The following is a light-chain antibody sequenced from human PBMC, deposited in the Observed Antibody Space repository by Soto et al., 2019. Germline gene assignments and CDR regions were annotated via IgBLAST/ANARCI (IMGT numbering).Light chain of an antibody. J-gene: IGKJ1*01. CDR3: QCRYSTPPT. Sequence: DIQMTQSPSFLSASVGDRVTITCRASQSISSYLNWYQQKPGKAPKLLIYAASSLQSGVTSRFSGRGSGTDFTLSISSLQPEDFANYYCQCRYSTPPTFGQGTKVDIK. CDR1: QSISSY. V-gene: IGKV1-39*02. CDR2: AAS.